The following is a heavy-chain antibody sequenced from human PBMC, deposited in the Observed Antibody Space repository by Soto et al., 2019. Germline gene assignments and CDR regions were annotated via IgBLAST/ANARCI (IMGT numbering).Heavy chain of an antibody. CDR1: GDSVTTNYW. CDR2: AYHNGLT. J-gene: IGHJ4*02. Sequence: QVQLQESGPGLVKPSGTLSLTCAVSGDSVTTNYWWSWVRQAPRKGLEWIGEAYHNGLTNYNPSLKGRFTMSVDTSKNQFSLKLTSVTAADTAIYYCARDAAVPGESDRFDYWGQGTLVTVSS. CDR3: ARDAAVPGESDRFDY. V-gene: IGHV4-4*02. D-gene: IGHD2-15*01.